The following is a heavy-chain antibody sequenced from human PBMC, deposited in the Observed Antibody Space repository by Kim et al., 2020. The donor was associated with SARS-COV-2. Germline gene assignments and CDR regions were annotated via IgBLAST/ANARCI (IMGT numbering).Heavy chain of an antibody. J-gene: IGHJ5*02. CDR1: GYSFTSYW. CDR3: ARGYCSSTSCYGGGWFDP. D-gene: IGHD2-2*01. Sequence: GESLKISCKGSGYSFTSYWISWVRQMPGKGLEWMGRIDPSDSYTNYSPSFQGHVTISADKSISTAYLQWSSLKASDTAMYYCARGYCSSTSCYGGGWFDPWGQGTLVTVSS. CDR2: IDPSDSYT. V-gene: IGHV5-10-1*01.